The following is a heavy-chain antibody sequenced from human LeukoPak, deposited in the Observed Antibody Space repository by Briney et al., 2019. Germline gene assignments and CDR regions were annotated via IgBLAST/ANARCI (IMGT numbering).Heavy chain of an antibody. J-gene: IGHJ4*02. D-gene: IGHD3-3*01. Sequence: GGSLRLSCAASGFTFSSYAMLWVRQAPGKGLEWVAVISYDGSNKYYADSVKGRFTISRDNSKNMLYLQMNSLRAEDTAVYYCARRTLLAIDYWGQGTLVTVSS. V-gene: IGHV3-30-3*01. CDR2: ISYDGSNK. CDR1: GFTFSSYA. CDR3: ARRTLLAIDY.